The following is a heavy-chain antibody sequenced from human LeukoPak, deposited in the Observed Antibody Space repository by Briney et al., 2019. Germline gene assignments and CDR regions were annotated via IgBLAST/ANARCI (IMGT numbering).Heavy chain of an antibody. CDR2: INYSGST. CDR1: GGSISSYY. Sequence: SETLSLTCTVSGGSISSYYWSRIRQPPGKGLEWIGNINYSGSTNYNPSLKSRVTLSVDTSKNQFSLKLSSVTAADTAVYYCARGPPPDFDYWGRGTLVTVSS. V-gene: IGHV4-59*12. CDR3: ARGPPPDFDY. J-gene: IGHJ4*02.